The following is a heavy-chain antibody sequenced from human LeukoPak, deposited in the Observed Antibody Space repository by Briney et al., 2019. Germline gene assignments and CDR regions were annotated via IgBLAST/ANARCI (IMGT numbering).Heavy chain of an antibody. J-gene: IGHJ4*02. V-gene: IGHV1-2*02. CDR1: GYTFTSYG. Sequence: GASVKVSCKASGYTFTSYGVSWVRQAPGQGIEWMGWIHPGRGDTNIAQKFQGRVSLTRDMSISTAYMELSRLTPDDTAVYYCARDHNWGPDYWGQGTLVSVSS. CDR3: ARDHNWGPDY. D-gene: IGHD7-27*01. CDR2: IHPGRGDT.